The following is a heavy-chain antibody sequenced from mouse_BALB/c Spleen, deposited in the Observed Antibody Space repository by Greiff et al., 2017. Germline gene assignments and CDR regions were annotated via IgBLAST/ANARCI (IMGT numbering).Heavy chain of an antibody. CDR1: GFTFSSYG. J-gene: IGHJ2*01. Sequence: DVMLVESGGDLVKPGGSLKLSCAASGFTFSSYGMSWVRQTPDKRLEWVATISSGGSYTYYPDSVKGRFTISRDNAKNTLYLQMSSLKSEDTAMYYCARITTATYYFDYWGQGTTLTVSS. V-gene: IGHV5-6*02. CDR3: ARITTATYYFDY. CDR2: ISSGGSYT. D-gene: IGHD1-2*01.